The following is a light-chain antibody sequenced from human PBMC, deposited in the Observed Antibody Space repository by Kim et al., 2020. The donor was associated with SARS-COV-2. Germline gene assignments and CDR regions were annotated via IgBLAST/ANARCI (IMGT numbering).Light chain of an antibody. J-gene: IGLJ3*02. Sequence: PGAPVTLACRSSTGVVTSGHYPYWFQQKPGQAPRTLIYDTNNKHSWTPARFSGSLLGGKAALTLSGAQPEDEAEYYCLLSYSDAWVFGGGTQLTVL. CDR3: LLSYSDAWV. CDR2: DTN. V-gene: IGLV7-46*01. CDR1: TGVVTSGHY.